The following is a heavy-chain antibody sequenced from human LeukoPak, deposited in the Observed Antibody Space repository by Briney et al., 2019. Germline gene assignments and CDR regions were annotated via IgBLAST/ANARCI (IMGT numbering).Heavy chain of an antibody. CDR3: TRGGSVPATRSFDY. J-gene: IGHJ4*02. V-gene: IGHV3-66*01. CDR1: GFTVSSDY. CDR2: IYSGGTT. D-gene: IGHD6-19*01. Sequence: GSLRLSCSASGFTVSSDYMSWVRQAPGKGLAWLSVIYSGGTTYYADSVKGRFTISRDNSKNTVYLQMNSLRVEDTAMYYCTRGGSVPATRSFDYWGQGTLVTVSS.